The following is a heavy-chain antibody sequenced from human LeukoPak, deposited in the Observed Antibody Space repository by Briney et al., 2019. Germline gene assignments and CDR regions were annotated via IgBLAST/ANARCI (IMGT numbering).Heavy chain of an antibody. V-gene: IGHV1-69*05. CDR1: GGTFSSHA. CDR2: IIPIFGTT. J-gene: IGHJ4*02. Sequence: SVKVSCKASGGTFSSHAISWVRQAPGQGLEWVGGIIPIFGTTNYAQKFQGRVTITTDESTSTGYMELRSLGSDDTAVYYCARGDSGYDYGFDNWGQGTLVTVSS. D-gene: IGHD5-12*01. CDR3: ARGDSGYDYGFDN.